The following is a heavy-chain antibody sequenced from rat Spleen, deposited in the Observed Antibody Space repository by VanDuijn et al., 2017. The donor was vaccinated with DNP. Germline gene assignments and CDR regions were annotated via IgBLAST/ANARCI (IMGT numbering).Heavy chain of an antibody. J-gene: IGHJ4*01. CDR2: IWSGGNT. CDR3: ARYSTSFVMDA. CDR1: GFSLTSYH. V-gene: IGHV2-32*01. Sequence: QVQLKESGPGLMQPSQTLSLTCIVSGFSLTSYHVHWVRQSPGKGLEWMAVIWSGGNTDYNSALKSRLSISRDTSKSQVFLKMNSLQTEDTATYYCARYSTSFVMDAWGQGTSVTVSS. D-gene: IGHD1-2*01.